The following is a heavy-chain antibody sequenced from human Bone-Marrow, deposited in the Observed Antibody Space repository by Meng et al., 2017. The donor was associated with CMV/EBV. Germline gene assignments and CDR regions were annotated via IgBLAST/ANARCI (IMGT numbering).Heavy chain of an antibody. V-gene: IGHV4-38-2*02. CDR1: GYSISSGYY. CDR3: ARDASKGYYYYGMDV. Sequence: SETLSLTCTVSGYSISSGYYWGWIRQPPGKGLEWIGSIYHSGSTYYNPSLKSRVTISVDTSKNQFSLKLTSVTAADTAVYYCARDASKGYYYYGMDVWGQGNTVTVSS. CDR2: IYHSGST. J-gene: IGHJ6*02.